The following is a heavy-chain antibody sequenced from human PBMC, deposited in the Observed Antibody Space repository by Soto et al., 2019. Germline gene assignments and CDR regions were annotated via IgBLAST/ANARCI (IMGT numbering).Heavy chain of an antibody. CDR2: ISESGDAT. D-gene: IGHD6-13*01. CDR3: ARELRGSSSWAGRDYFDD. V-gene: IGHV3-23*01. Sequence: GGSLRLSCVASGFSFKNYAMSWVRQAPGKGREWVSGISESGDATIYADSVKGRFAISSDNSKNTLYLQMNSLRAEDTAVYYCARELRGSSSWAGRDYFDDWGQGTLVTFSS. CDR1: GFSFKNYA. J-gene: IGHJ4*02.